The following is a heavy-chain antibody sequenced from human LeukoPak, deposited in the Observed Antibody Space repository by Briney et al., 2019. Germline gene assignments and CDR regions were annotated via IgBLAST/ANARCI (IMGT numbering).Heavy chain of an antibody. J-gene: IGHJ4*02. CDR1: GASIGSYY. CDR2: ISTSGGS. V-gene: IGHV4-4*07. CDR3: ARIMRPQLGYLDF. D-gene: IGHD2-2*01. Sequence: NPSETLSLTCTVSGASIGSYYWNWIRQPAGKGLEWIGRISTSGGSNYNPSLKSRVTMSLDTSKNQVSLRLISVTAADTAIYFCARIMRPQLGYLDFWGQGALVTVSS.